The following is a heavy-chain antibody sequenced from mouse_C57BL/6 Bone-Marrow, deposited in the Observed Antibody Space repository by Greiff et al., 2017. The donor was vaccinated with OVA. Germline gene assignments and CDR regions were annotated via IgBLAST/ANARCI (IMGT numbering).Heavy chain of an antibody. J-gene: IGHJ1*03. CDR3: ARPPYYYGRYWYFDV. Sequence: EVQRVESGGDLVKPGGSLKLSCAASGFTFSSYGMSWVRQTPDKRLEWVATISSGGSYTYYPDSVKGRFTISRDNAKNTLYLQMSSLKSEDTAMYYCARPPYYYGRYWYFDVWGTGTTVTVSS. V-gene: IGHV5-6*01. CDR2: ISSGGSYT. D-gene: IGHD1-1*01. CDR1: GFTFSSYG.